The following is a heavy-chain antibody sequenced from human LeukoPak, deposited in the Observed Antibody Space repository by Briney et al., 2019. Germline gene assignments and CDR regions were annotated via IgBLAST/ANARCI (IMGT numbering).Heavy chain of an antibody. CDR3: ATGGSEYSYGYLGFDY. D-gene: IGHD5-18*01. V-gene: IGHV4-59*01. CDR1: GGSTSSYY. CDR2: IYYSGST. J-gene: IGHJ4*02. Sequence: ASETLSLTCTVSGGSTSSYYWSWIRQPPARGLEWIGYIYYSGSTNYNPSPKSRVTISVDTSKSQFSLKLSSVTAADTAVYYCATGGSEYSYGYLGFDYWGQGTLVTVSS.